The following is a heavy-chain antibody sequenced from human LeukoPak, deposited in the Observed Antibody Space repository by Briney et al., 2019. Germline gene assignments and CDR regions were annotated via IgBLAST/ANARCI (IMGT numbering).Heavy chain of an antibody. J-gene: IGHJ4*02. CDR1: GFTFSSYA. V-gene: IGHV3-23*01. D-gene: IGHD1-1*01. CDR3: AKVSGYNHGPFDH. Sequence: GGSLRLSCAASGFTFSSYAMSWVRQAPGKGLEWVSSITGGGGGTYYADSVKGRFTISRDDSKNTSYLQMNSLRAEDTAVYYCAKVSGYNHGPFDHWGQGTLVTVSS. CDR2: ITGGGGGT.